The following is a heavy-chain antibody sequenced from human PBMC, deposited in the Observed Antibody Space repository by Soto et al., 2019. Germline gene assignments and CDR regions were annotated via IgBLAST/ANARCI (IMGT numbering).Heavy chain of an antibody. Sequence: SETLSLTCTVSGGSISSGGYPWMWIRQPPGKGLEWIGYIYHSGTTYYHPSLKSRVTISVDGSKNQFSLRLSSVTAADTAVYYSTRGRYCSGGSRYSDYWGLGTLVTVSS. CDR2: IYHSGTT. D-gene: IGHD2-15*01. CDR3: TRGRYCSGGSRYSDY. CDR1: GGSISSGGYP. V-gene: IGHV4-30-2*01. J-gene: IGHJ4*02.